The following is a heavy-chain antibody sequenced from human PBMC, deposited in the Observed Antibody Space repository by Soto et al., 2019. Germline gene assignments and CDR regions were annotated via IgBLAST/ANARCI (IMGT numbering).Heavy chain of an antibody. J-gene: IGHJ3*02. CDR2: LSPSGGET. D-gene: IGHD4-17*01. CDR1: GFTFSTYA. V-gene: IGHV3-23*01. Sequence: LRLSCVASGFTFSTYAMSWVRQAPGKGLEWVSALSPSGGETYYADSVKGRFTISRDNSMNALYLQMNSLRVEDTAVYFCAHPRGYGVFDAYDIWGQGTMVTVSS. CDR3: AHPRGYGVFDAYDI.